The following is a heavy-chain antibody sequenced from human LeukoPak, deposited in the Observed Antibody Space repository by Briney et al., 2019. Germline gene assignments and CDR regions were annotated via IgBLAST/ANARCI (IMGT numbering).Heavy chain of an antibody. Sequence: PSETLSLTCSVSGVSISDGRYYWTWIRQRPGKGLEWIGYKYYSGSAKYDPSLKSRLTISVDTSKNQFSLKLSSVTAADTAVYYCARGRAAGDVWGKGTTVTVSS. CDR2: KYYSGSA. J-gene: IGHJ6*04. V-gene: IGHV4-31*03. D-gene: IGHD6-13*01. CDR3: ARGRAAGDV. CDR1: GVSISDGRYY.